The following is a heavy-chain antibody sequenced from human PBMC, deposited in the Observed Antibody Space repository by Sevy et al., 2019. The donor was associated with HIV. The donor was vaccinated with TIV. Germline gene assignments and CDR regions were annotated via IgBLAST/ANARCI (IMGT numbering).Heavy chain of an antibody. Sequence: SDTLSLTCTVSGGSMSSYYWSWIRQPPGKGLEWIGYIYYSGSTKYNPSLKSRGTISLDTSKNQFSLMLGSVTAADTAVYYCARATHSYESSSYYPTPLFDYWGQGTLVTVSS. D-gene: IGHD3-22*01. J-gene: IGHJ4*02. CDR3: ARATHSYESSSYYPTPLFDY. CDR2: IYYSGST. V-gene: IGHV4-59*01. CDR1: GGSMSSYY.